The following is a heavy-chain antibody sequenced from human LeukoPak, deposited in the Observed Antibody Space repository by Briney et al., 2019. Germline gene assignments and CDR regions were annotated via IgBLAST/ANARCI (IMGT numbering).Heavy chain of an antibody. CDR3: AKESRGAAAGYFDY. CDR2: ISDSGSST. J-gene: IGHJ4*02. CDR1: GFTFTNYA. V-gene: IGHV3-23*01. Sequence: PGGSLRLSCAASGFTFTNYAMTWVRQAPGKGLEWVSSISDSGSSTYYADSVKGRFTISRDNSKNTLYLRLNSLGAEDTAVYYCAKESRGAAAGYFDYWGQGTLVTVSS. D-gene: IGHD6-13*01.